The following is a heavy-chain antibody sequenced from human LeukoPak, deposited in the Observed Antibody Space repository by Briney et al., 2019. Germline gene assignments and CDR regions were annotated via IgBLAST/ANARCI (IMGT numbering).Heavy chain of an antibody. J-gene: IGHJ4*02. Sequence: GGSLRLSCAASGFTFSSYWMSWVRQAPGEGLEWVAKINQDGTEKAYVDSVRGRFTISRDNAKNSLFLQMNSLRAEDTAVYYCAKDNRRHYTSGPNPDSLHWGQGALVTVSS. D-gene: IGHD6-19*01. CDR1: GFTFSSYW. CDR2: INQDGTEK. CDR3: AKDNRRHYTSGPNPDSLH. V-gene: IGHV3-7*03.